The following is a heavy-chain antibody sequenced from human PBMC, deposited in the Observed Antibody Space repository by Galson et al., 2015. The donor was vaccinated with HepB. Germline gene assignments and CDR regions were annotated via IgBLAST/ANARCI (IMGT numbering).Heavy chain of an antibody. V-gene: IGHV3-30*04. CDR2: ISYDGSNK. CDR1: GFTFSSYA. Sequence: SLRLSCAASGFTFSSYAMHWVRQAPGEGLEWVAVISYDGSNKYYADSVKGRFTISRDNSKNTLYLQMNSLRAEDTAVYYCARVPRVGVTYYYYYGMDVWGQGTTVTVSS. D-gene: IGHD3-16*02. CDR3: ARVPRVGVTYYYYYGMDV. J-gene: IGHJ6*02.